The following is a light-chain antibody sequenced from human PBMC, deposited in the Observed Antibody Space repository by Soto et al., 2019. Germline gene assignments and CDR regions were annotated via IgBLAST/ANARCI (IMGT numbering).Light chain of an antibody. CDR2: GAS. J-gene: IGKJ3*01. Sequence: EIVLTQSPGTLSLSPGERATLSCRASQSVGSYLAWYQQKPGQAPRLLIYGASSRATGIPDRFRGSGSGTDFTLTIGGLEPEDFAVYYCQQSGGSPRITFGPGPKVDIK. CDR1: QSVGSY. V-gene: IGKV3-20*01. CDR3: QQSGGSPRIT.